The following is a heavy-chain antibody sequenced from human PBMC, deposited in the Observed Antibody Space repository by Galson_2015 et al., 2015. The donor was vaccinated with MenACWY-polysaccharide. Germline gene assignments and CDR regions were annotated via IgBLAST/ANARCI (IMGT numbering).Heavy chain of an antibody. Sequence: SLRLSCAASGITASGNTFSGSGMHWVRQAPGKGLEWLAVIQYDGSNKVYADSVKGRFSISRDNSKNTLYLEMKSLRADDTAVYYCVKDFGRQVFGPAHWGQGTLVTVSS. CDR2: IQYDGSNK. J-gene: IGHJ4*02. D-gene: IGHD2-21*01. CDR3: VKDFGRQVFGPAH. V-gene: IGHV3-33*03. CDR1: GITASGNTFSGSG.